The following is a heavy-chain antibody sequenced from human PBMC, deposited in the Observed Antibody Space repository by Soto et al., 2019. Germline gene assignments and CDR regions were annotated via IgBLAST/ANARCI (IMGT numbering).Heavy chain of an antibody. J-gene: IGHJ6*03. CDR1: GGSISSYY. V-gene: IGHV4-59*01. D-gene: IGHD5-12*01. Sequence: QVQLQESGPGLVKPSETLSLTCTVSGGSISSYYWSWIRQPPGKGLEWIGYIYYSGSTNYNPSLKSRVNISEDTSTNQFSLKLSSVTAADTAVYYCASAVATSYYYYYMDVWGKGTTVTVSS. CDR2: IYYSGST. CDR3: ASAVATSYYYYYMDV.